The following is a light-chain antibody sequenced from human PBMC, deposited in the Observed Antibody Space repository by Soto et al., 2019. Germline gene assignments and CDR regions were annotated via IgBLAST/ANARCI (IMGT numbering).Light chain of an antibody. V-gene: IGKV3-15*01. CDR2: GAS. Sequence: EIVMTQSPSTLSVPPGERASLSCRASHSVSSNLAWYQQKPGQAPSLLIYGASTRATGTPARFSGSGSGTEFTLTISSLQSEDFAVYYCQQYIRWPLTFGGGTKVDI. CDR3: QQYIRWPLT. J-gene: IGKJ4*01. CDR1: HSVSSN.